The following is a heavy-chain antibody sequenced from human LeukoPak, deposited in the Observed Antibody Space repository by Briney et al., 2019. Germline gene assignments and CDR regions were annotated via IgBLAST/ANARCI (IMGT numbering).Heavy chain of an antibody. J-gene: IGHJ5*02. Sequence: ASVKLSCKASGYTFTSYYMHWVRQPPGPGLEWMGIINPSGGRTSYAQKFQGRVTMTRDTSTSTIYIELYSLRSDGTAVYYCARGGRDYGDTRFDPWGQGTLVTVSS. D-gene: IGHD4-17*01. CDR1: GYTFTSYY. V-gene: IGHV1-46*01. CDR2: INPSGGRT. CDR3: ARGGRDYGDTRFDP.